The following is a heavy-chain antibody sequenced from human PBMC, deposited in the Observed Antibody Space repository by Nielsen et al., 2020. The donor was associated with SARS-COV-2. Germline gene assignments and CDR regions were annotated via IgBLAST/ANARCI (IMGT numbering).Heavy chain of an antibody. Sequence: GESLKISCAASGFTFSSYWMSWVRQAPGKGLEWVANIKQDGSEKYYVDSVKGRFTISRDNAKNSLYLQMNSLRAEDTAVYYCARDYDFPEGYGMDVWGQGTTVTVSS. V-gene: IGHV3-7*01. D-gene: IGHD3-3*01. J-gene: IGHJ6*02. CDR2: IKQDGSEK. CDR3: ARDYDFPEGYGMDV. CDR1: GFTFSSYW.